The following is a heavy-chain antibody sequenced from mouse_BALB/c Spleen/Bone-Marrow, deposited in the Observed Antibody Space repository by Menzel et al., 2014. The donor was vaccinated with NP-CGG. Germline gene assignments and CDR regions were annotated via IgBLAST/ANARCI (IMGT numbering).Heavy chain of an antibody. CDR3: VRGVYYDYDEGALDY. CDR2: INPYNDGT. J-gene: IGHJ4*01. V-gene: IGHV1-14*01. CDR1: GYTFTSYV. Sequence: VQLKQSGPELIKPGASVKMSCKASGYTFTSYVIHWVKQKPGQGLKWIGYINPYNDGTKYNEKFKGKATLTSDTSSSTASMALSSLASEDSAVYYCVRGVYYDYDEGALDYWGQGTSVTVSS. D-gene: IGHD2-4*01.